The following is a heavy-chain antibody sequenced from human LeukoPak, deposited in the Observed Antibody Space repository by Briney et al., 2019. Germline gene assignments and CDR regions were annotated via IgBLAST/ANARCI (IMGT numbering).Heavy chain of an antibody. CDR1: GYSFTSYW. CDR3: ARITMVRGVITGAFDI. D-gene: IGHD3-10*01. CDR2: IYPGDSDT. V-gene: IGHV5-51*01. J-gene: IGHJ3*02. Sequence: GEFLKISCKGSGYSFTSYWIGWVRQMPGKGLELMGIIYPGDSDTRYSPSLQGQVTISADKSISTDYLQWSSLKASDTAMYYCARITMVRGVITGAFDIWGQGTMVTVSS.